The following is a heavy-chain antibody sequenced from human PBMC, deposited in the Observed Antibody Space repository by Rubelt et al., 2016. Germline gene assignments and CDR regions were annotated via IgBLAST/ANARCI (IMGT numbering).Heavy chain of an antibody. CDR1: GFTFSSHS. D-gene: IGHD5-18*01. CDR3: ASYTPGYRSFEN. CDR2: FSGGGSSI. Sequence: VQLVESGGGVVQPGGSLRLSCVASGFTFSSHSMNWVRQAPGKGLEWVSYFSGGGSSIYYADSVKGRFHIPRDNAKKSLYLEMNSLRAEDTAVYYCASYTPGYRSFENWGQGTLVTVSS. V-gene: IGHV3-48*04. J-gene: IGHJ4*02.